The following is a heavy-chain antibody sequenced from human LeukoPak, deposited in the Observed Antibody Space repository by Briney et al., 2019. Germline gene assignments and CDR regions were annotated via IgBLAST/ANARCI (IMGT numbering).Heavy chain of an antibody. J-gene: IGHJ4*02. CDR2: ISYDGSNK. CDR3: AKDRSATEEPRGGLDY. Sequence: PGGSLRLSCAASGFTFSSYGMHWVRQAPGKGLEWVAVISYDGSNKYYADSVKGRFTISRDNSKNTLYLQMNSLRAEDTAVYYCAKDRSATEEPRGGLDYWGQGTLVTVSS. V-gene: IGHV3-30*18. D-gene: IGHD5-12*01. CDR1: GFTFSSYG.